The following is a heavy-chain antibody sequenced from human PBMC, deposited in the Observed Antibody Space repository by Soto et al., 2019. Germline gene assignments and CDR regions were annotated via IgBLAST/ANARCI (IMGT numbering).Heavy chain of an antibody. J-gene: IGHJ6*02. CDR1: GYTFTSYA. D-gene: IGHD2-2*01. CDR3: ASDHIVVVPAAAYYYYYGMDV. Sequence: QVQLVQSGAEVKKPGASVKVSCKASGYTFTSYAMHCVRQAPGQRLEWMGWINAGNGNTKYSQKFQGRVTITRDTSGSTAYRELSSLRSEDTAVYYCASDHIVVVPAAAYYYYYGMDVWGQGTTVTVSS. CDR2: INAGNGNT. V-gene: IGHV1-3*01.